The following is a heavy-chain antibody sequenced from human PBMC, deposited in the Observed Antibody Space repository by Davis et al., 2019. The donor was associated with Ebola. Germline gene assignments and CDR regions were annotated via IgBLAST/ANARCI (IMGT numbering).Heavy chain of an antibody. CDR1: GFTFSSYG. CDR2: ISYDGSNK. V-gene: IGHV3-30*18. D-gene: IGHD4-17*01. CDR3: AKDLVGFAYGDYYFDY. Sequence: GESLKISCAASGFTFSSYGMHWVRQAPGKELEWVAVISYDGSNKYYADSVKGRFTISRDNSKNTLYLQMNSLRAEDTAVYYCAKDLVGFAYGDYYFDYWGQGTLVTVSS. J-gene: IGHJ4*02.